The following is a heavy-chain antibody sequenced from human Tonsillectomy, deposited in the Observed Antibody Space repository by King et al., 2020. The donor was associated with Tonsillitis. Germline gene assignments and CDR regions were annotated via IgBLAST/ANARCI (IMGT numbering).Heavy chain of an antibody. Sequence: QVQLVQSGAEVKQPGASVKVSCKVSGYSLSELSMHWVRQAPGKGLEWMGGFDPEDAETVYAQKFQGRVTMTEDTSTDTAYMEVSSLRSEDTAVYYCATSIAATGIGGLYYFDYWGQGTLVTVSS. CDR2: FDPEDAET. V-gene: IGHV1-24*01. D-gene: IGHD6-13*01. CDR1: GYSLSELS. CDR3: ATSIAATGIGGLYYFDY. J-gene: IGHJ4*02.